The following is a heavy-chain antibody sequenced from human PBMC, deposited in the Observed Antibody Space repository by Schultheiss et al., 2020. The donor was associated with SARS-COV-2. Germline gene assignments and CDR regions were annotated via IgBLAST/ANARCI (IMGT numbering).Heavy chain of an antibody. Sequence: SQTLSLTCTVSGGSISSSSYYWSWIRQHPGKGLEWIGYIYYSGSTNYNPSLKSRVTMSVDTSKNQFSLKLSSVTAADTAVYYCARGVIKTRKGYDSSGYYYYYGMDVWGQGTTVTVSS. CDR3: ARGVIKTRKGYDSSGYYYYYGMDV. V-gene: IGHV4-61*05. CDR2: IYYSGST. D-gene: IGHD3-22*01. J-gene: IGHJ6*02. CDR1: GGSISSSSYY.